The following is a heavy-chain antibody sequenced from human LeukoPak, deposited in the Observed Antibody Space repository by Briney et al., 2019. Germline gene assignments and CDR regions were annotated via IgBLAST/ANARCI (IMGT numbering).Heavy chain of an antibody. Sequence: PSETLSLTCMVSGGSINSTTNYWGWIRQSPGKGLDWIGSVHYGGRAHYNPSLKSRVTISVDRSKNQFSLKLSSVTAADTAVYYCARVSGITMIVVVPEDGFDIWGQGTMVTVSS. CDR2: VHYGGRA. J-gene: IGHJ3*02. CDR3: ARVSGITMIVVVPEDGFDI. V-gene: IGHV4-39*01. CDR1: GGSINSTTNY. D-gene: IGHD3-22*01.